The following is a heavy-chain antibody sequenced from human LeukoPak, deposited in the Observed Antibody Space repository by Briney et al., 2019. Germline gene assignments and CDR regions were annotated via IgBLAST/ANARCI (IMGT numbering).Heavy chain of an antibody. V-gene: IGHV4-39*01. CDR1: GGSLSSGYSY. J-gene: IGHJ4*02. Sequence: SETLSLTCPVSGGSLSSGYSYWGWIRQPPGKGLEWIGYIYYSGSTYYNPSLKSRVTISVDTSKNQFSLKLSSVTAADTAVYYCARRSYDGSGYYYVDYWGQGTLVTVSS. CDR3: ARRSYDGSGYYYVDY. CDR2: IYYSGST. D-gene: IGHD3-22*01.